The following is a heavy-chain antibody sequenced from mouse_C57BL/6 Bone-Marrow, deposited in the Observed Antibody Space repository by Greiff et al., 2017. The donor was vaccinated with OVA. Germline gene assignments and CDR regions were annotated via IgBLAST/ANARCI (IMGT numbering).Heavy chain of an antibody. D-gene: IGHD4-1*01. CDR3: VRHNWNYFDY. CDR1: GFSFNTYA. CDR2: IRSKSNNYAT. Sequence: EAGGGLVQPKGSLTLSCAASGFSFNTYAMNWVRQAPGKGLEWVARIRSKSNNYATYYADSVKDRFTISRDDSESMLYLQMNNLKTEDTAMYYCVRHNWNYFDYWGQGTTLTVSS. V-gene: IGHV10-1*01. J-gene: IGHJ2*01.